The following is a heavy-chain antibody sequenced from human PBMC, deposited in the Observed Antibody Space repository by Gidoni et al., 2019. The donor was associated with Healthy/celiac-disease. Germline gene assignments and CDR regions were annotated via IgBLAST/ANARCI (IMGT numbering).Heavy chain of an antibody. J-gene: IGHJ4*02. Sequence: QVQLVESGGGVVQPGRSLRLSCAASGFTFSSYGMHWVRQAPGKGLEWVAVISYDGSNKYYADSVKGRFTISRDNSKNTLYLQMNSLRAEDTAVYYCAKDPDGSGSSGDYWGQGTLVTVSS. CDR3: AKDPDGSGSSGDY. V-gene: IGHV3-30*18. CDR2: ISYDGSNK. D-gene: IGHD3-10*01. CDR1: GFTFSSYG.